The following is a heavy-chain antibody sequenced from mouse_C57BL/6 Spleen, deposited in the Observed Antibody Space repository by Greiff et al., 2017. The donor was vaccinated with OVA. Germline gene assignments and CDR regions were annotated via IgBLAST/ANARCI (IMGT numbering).Heavy chain of an antibody. CDR1: GFTFSSYA. J-gene: IGHJ4*01. CDR3: ARESYYYGSSPLYAMDY. V-gene: IGHV5-4*01. CDR2: ISDGGSYT. D-gene: IGHD1-1*01. Sequence: EVKLQESGGGLVKPGGSLKLSCAASGFTFSSYAMSWVRQTPEKRLEWVATISDGGSYTYYPDNVKGRFTISRDNAKNNLYLQMSHLKSEDTAMYYCARESYYYGSSPLYAMDYWGQGTSVTVSS.